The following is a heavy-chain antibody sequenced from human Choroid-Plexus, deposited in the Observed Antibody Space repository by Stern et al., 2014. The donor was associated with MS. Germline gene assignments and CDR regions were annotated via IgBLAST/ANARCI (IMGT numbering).Heavy chain of an antibody. CDR2: ISYDGSDK. CDR1: GFPFSNFG. V-gene: IGHV3-30*18. D-gene: IGHD2-15*01. Sequence: VQLVESGGGVAQPGRPLILSCAASGFPFSNFGMHWVRQAPGKGLAWVALISYDGSDKYYADAVKGRFTIFRDNSKNTLYMHMNSLRAEDTAVYYCAKDRQWSTYFFDYWGQGSLVTVSS. CDR3: AKDRQWSTYFFDY. J-gene: IGHJ4*02.